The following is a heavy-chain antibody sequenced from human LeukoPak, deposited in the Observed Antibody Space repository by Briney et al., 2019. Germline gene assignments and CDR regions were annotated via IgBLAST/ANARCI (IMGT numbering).Heavy chain of an antibody. J-gene: IGHJ3*02. D-gene: IGHD5-18*01. CDR3: ARSYTAMAHDAFDI. CDR1: GFTFSSYS. V-gene: IGHV3-21*01. CDR2: ISSSSSYI. Sequence: GGSLRLSYAASGFTFSSYSMNWVRQAPGKGLEWVSSISSSSSYIYYADSVKGRFTISRDNAKNSLYLQVNSLRAEDTAVYYCARSYTAMAHDAFDIWGQGTMVTVSS.